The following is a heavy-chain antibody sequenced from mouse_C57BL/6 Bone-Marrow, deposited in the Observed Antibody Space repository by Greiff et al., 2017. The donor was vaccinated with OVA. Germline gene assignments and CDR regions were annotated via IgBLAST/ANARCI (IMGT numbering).Heavy chain of an antibody. V-gene: IGHV1-82*01. Sequence: QVQLQQSGPELVKPGASVKISCKASGYAFSSSWMNWVKQRPGKGLEWIGRIYPGDGDTNYNGKFKGKATLTADKSSSTAYMQLSSLTSEDSAVYFCARLIELYYFDYWGQGTTLTVSS. J-gene: IGHJ2*01. CDR3: ARLIELYYFDY. CDR2: IYPGDGDT. CDR1: GYAFSSSW. D-gene: IGHD4-1*01.